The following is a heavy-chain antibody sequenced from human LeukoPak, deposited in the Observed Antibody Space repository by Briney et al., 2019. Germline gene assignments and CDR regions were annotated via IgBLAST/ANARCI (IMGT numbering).Heavy chain of an antibody. CDR2: MNPNSGNT. D-gene: IGHD2-2*02. Sequence: ASVKASCKASGYTFTSYDINWVRQATGQGLEWMGWMNPNSGNTGYAQKFQGRVTMTRNTSISTAYMELSSLRSEDTAVYYCARLAYCSSTSCYRRYFQHWGQGTLVTVSS. V-gene: IGHV1-8*01. CDR1: GYTFTSYD. J-gene: IGHJ1*01. CDR3: ARLAYCSSTSCYRRYFQH.